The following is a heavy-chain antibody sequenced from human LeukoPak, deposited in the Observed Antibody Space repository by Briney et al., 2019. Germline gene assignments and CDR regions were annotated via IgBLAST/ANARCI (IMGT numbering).Heavy chain of an antibody. Sequence: GGSLTFSCGASGFTFSRYGMHWVRQAPGKGLEWVAVIWYDENNKYYADSVKGRFTISRDNSKNTLYLQMNSLRAEDTAVYYCARDGGPRVTFFDVWVQGTLVTVSS. CDR3: ARDGGPRVTFFDV. J-gene: IGHJ4*02. CDR2: IWYDENNK. D-gene: IGHD4-17*01. CDR1: GFTFSRYG. V-gene: IGHV3-33*01.